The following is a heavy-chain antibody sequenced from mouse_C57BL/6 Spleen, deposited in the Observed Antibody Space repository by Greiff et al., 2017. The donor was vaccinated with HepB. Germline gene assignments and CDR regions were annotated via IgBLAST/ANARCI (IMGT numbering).Heavy chain of an antibody. Sequence: VQLQQSGAELVKPGASVKISCKASGYAFSSYWMNWVKQRPGKGLEWIGQIYPGDGDTNYNGKFKGKATLTADKSSSTAYMQLSSLTSEDSAVYFCARSTTVVATSWDYWGQGTTLTVSS. V-gene: IGHV1-80*01. J-gene: IGHJ2*01. D-gene: IGHD1-1*01. CDR3: ARSTTVVATSWDY. CDR2: IYPGDGDT. CDR1: GYAFSSYW.